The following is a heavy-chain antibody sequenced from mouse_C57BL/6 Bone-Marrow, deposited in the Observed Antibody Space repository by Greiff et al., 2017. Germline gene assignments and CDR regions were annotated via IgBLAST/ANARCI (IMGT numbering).Heavy chain of an antibody. Sequence: EVQLQQSGPELVKPGASVKISCKASGYTFTDYYMNWVKQSHGKSLEWIGDINPNNGGTSYNQKFKGKATLTVDKSSSTAYMELRSLTSEDSAVYYCYGSDYAMDYWGQGTSVTVSS. CDR1: GYTFTDYY. CDR3: YGSDYAMDY. CDR2: INPNNGGT. D-gene: IGHD1-1*01. V-gene: IGHV1-26*01. J-gene: IGHJ4*01.